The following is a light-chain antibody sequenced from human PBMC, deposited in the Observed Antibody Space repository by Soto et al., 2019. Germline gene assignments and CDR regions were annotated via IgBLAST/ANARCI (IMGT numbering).Light chain of an antibody. CDR1: SSDVGSYTY. CDR3: SSYAGSSTSWV. CDR2: EVN. V-gene: IGLV2-14*01. J-gene: IGLJ3*02. Sequence: QSALTQPASVSGSPRQSITISCTGASSDVGSYTYVSWYQQHPGKAPKLMIYEVNNRPSGVSNRFSGSKSGNTASLTISGLQAEDEADYYCSSYAGSSTSWVFGGGTKLTVL.